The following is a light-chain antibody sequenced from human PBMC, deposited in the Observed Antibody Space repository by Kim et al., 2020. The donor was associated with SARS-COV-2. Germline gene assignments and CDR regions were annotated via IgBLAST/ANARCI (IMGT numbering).Light chain of an antibody. CDR1: KVGDKY. V-gene: IGLV3-1*01. J-gene: IGLJ2*01. CDR3: QAWDSSTVV. CDR2: QDN. Sequence: VSPGQTASITCSGDKVGDKYTCWYQQKPGQSPGLVIYQDNKRPSGIPERFSGSNSGNTATLTISGTQAMDEADYFCQAWDSSTVVFGGGTQLTVL.